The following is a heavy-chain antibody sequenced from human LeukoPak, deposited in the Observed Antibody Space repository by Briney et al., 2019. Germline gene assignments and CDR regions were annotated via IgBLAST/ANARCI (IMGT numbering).Heavy chain of an antibody. CDR2: ISSSGSTI. J-gene: IGHJ4*02. CDR1: GFTFSSYE. D-gene: IGHD5-18*01. CDR3: ARGDTAMVTLFDY. Sequence: GGSLRLSCAASGFTFSSYEMNWVRQAPGKGLEWVSYISSSGSTIYYADSVKGRFTISRDNAKNSLYLQMNSLRAEDTAVYYCARGDTAMVTLFDYWGQGTLVTVSS. V-gene: IGHV3-48*03.